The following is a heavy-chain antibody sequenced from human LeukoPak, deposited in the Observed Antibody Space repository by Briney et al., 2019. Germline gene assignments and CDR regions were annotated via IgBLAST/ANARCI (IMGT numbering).Heavy chain of an antibody. J-gene: IGHJ3*02. V-gene: IGHV4-39*01. Sequence: SETLSLTCTVSGGSISSSSYYWGWIRQPPGKGLEWIGSIYYSGSTYYNPSLKSRVTISLDTSKNHFSLKLNSVTAADTAVYYCARHPGALDIWGQGTMVTVSS. CDR1: GGSISSSSYY. D-gene: IGHD3-10*01. CDR3: ARHPGALDI. CDR2: IYYSGST.